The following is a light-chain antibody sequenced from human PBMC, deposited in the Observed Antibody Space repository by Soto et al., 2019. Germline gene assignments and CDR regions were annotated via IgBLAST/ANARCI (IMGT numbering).Light chain of an antibody. J-gene: IGLJ3*02. CDR3: VLYMGSGIWV. V-gene: IGLV8-61*01. CDR1: SGSVSTSYY. Sequence: QTVVTQEPSFSVSPGGTVTLTSGLSSGSVSTSYYPSWYQQTPGQAPRTLIYSTNTRSSGVPDRFSGSILGNKAALTITGAQADDESDYYCVLYMGSGIWVFGGGTKVTVL. CDR2: STN.